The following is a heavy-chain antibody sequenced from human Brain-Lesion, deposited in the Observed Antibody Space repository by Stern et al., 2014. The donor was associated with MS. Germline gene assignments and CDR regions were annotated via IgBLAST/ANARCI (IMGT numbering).Heavy chain of an antibody. D-gene: IGHD5-18*01. Sequence: VQLVESGPEVKKSGSSVQVSCKASGGTFGTYPITWLRQAPGQGLEWMGRIIPIFGSPNYAQKFQGRVTITADRSTTTVYMKLSSLKSDDAAVYYCAKDGPALVTNWFDPWGRGTLVTVSS. CDR1: GGTFGTYP. CDR3: AKDGPALVTNWFDP. J-gene: IGHJ5*02. V-gene: IGHV1-69*06. CDR2: IIPIFGSP.